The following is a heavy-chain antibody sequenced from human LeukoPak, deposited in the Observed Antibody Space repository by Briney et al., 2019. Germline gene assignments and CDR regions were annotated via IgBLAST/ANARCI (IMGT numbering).Heavy chain of an antibody. D-gene: IGHD4-17*01. V-gene: IGHV3-23*01. J-gene: IGHJ4*02. Sequence: PGGSLRLSCAASGFTLSSYAMSWVRQAPGKGLEWVSAISGSGGSTYYADSVKGRFTISRDNSKNTLYLQMNSLRAEDTAVYYCAKDVRYDYGDYDGYYFDYWGQGTLVTVSS. CDR2: ISGSGGST. CDR3: AKDVRYDYGDYDGYYFDY. CDR1: GFTLSSYA.